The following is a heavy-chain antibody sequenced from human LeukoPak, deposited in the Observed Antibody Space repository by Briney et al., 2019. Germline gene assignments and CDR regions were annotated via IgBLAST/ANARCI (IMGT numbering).Heavy chain of an antibody. V-gene: IGHV3-48*01. CDR2: ISSSSTTI. CDR3: ARVRSGPYMDV. CDR1: GFTFSTYN. Sequence: GGSLRLSCAASGFTFSTYNMNWVRQAPGKVLEWVSYISSSSTTIYYADSVKGRFTISRDNAKNSLYLQMNSLRAEDTAVFYCARVRSGPYMDVWGKGTTVTVSS. J-gene: IGHJ6*03. D-gene: IGHD2-15*01.